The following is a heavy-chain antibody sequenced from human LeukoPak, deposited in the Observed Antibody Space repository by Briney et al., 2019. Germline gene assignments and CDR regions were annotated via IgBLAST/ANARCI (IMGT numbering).Heavy chain of an antibody. CDR2: MNPNSGNT. CDR1: GYTFTSYD. CDR3: ARALRPKWFGELFAGYFDY. J-gene: IGHJ4*02. D-gene: IGHD3-10*01. V-gene: IGHV1-8*01. Sequence: ASVKVSCKASGYTFTSYDINWVRQATGQGLEWMGWMNPNSGNTGYAQKFQGRVTMTRNTSISTAYMELSSLRSEDTAVYYCARALRPKWFGELFAGYFDYWGQGTLVTVSS.